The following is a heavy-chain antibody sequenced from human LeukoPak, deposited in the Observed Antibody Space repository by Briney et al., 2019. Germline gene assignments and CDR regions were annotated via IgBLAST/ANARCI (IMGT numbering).Heavy chain of an antibody. D-gene: IGHD3-10*01. CDR3: AKGIRWFGELLPHYFDP. CDR1: GFTFDDYA. V-gene: IGHV3-9*01. J-gene: IGHJ5*02. Sequence: GGSLRLSCAASGFTFDDYAMHWVRQAPGKGLEWVSGISWNSGSIVYADSVKGRFTISRDNAKNSLYLQMNSLRAEDTAFYYCAKGIRWFGELLPHYFDPCVQGTLLTDSS. CDR2: ISWNSGSI.